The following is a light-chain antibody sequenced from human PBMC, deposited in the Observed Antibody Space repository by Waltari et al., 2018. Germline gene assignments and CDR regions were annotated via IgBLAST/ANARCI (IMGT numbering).Light chain of an antibody. V-gene: IGKV4-1*01. Sequence: DIVMTQSPDSLAVSLGEQATLNCTSSHSILYSSNNKNSLTCYQQKPGQPPKLLIYWASVRGSEVPDRFGGSESGTDFNLTISNLQDEDVAVYYCQQQYSFPLTFGGGTKVEIK. CDR2: WAS. CDR3: QQQYSFPLT. CDR1: HSILYSSNNKNS. J-gene: IGKJ4*01.